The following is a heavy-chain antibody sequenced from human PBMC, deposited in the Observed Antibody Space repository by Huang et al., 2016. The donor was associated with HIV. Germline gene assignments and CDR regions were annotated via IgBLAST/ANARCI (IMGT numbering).Heavy chain of an antibody. V-gene: IGHV3-7*01. CDR3: ARGFQAKPGDY. CDR2: INLDGSER. J-gene: IGHJ4*02. CDR1: GFTFRSYW. Sequence: EVHLVESGGGLVRPGRSLRLSCAASGFTFRSYWMNWVRQAPGRGLEWVANINLDGSERFKVDSVRGRFTISRDNANNSVSLKLNSVKAEDTGVYYCARGFQAKPGDYWGQGTLVTVSS.